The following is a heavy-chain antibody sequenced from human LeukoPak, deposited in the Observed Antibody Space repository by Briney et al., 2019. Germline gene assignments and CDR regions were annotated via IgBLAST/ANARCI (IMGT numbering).Heavy chain of an antibody. CDR3: AELGITTIGGV. CDR1: GFTFSSYW. J-gene: IGHJ6*04. V-gene: IGHV3-48*04. CDR2: ISSSGSTI. Sequence: GGSLRLSCAASGFTFSSYWMSWVRQAPGKGLEWVSYISSSGSTIYYADSVKGRFTISRDNAKNSLYLQMNSLRAEDTAVYYCAELGITTIGGVWGKGTTVTISS. D-gene: IGHD3-10*02.